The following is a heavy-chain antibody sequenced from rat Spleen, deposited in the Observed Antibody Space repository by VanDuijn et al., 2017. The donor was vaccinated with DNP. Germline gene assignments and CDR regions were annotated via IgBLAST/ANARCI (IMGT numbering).Heavy chain of an antibody. Sequence: EVQLMESGGGLVQPGRSLKLSCAGSGFTFSDYYMAWVRQAPAKGLEWVASITYDGVCTYYRDPVKGRFTISRDIAKSSLILQMDSPRSEDTATYYGATGGGGPDDGGQGVMVTGST. CDR1: GFTFSDYY. V-gene: IGHV5-20*01. J-gene: IGHJ2*01. CDR3: ATGGGGPDD. CDR2: ITYDGVCT. D-gene: IGHD1-11*01.